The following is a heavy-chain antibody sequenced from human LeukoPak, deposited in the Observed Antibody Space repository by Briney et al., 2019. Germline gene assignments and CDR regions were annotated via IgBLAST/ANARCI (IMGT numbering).Heavy chain of an antibody. V-gene: IGHV3-23*01. CDR3: AKSLSGNSVIFNYGMDV. D-gene: IGHD3-10*01. J-gene: IGHJ6*02. CDR2: ISGGGGST. CDR1: GFTFSSYA. Sequence: PGGSLRLSCAASGFTFSSYAMSWVRQAPGKGLEWVSAISGGGGSTYYADSVKGRFTISRDNSKNTLYLQMNSLRAEDTAVYYCAKSLSGNSVIFNYGMDVWGQGTTVTVSS.